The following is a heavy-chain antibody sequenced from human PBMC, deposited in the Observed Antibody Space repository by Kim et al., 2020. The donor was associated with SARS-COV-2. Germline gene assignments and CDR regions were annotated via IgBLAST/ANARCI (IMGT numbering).Heavy chain of an antibody. Sequence: SETLSLTCTVSGGSISSYYWSWIRQPPGKGLEWIAYIYYSGSTNYNPSLKSRVTISVDTSKNQFSLKLSSVTAADTAVYYCARAPGVTIFGVVSSFVIWGQGTMVTVSS. CDR2: IYYSGST. CDR3: ARAPGVTIFGVVSSFVI. D-gene: IGHD3-3*01. J-gene: IGHJ3*02. V-gene: IGHV4-59*01. CDR1: GGSISSYY.